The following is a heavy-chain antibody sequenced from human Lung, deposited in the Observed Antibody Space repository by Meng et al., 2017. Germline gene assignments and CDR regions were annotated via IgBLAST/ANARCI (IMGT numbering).Heavy chain of an antibody. J-gene: IGHJ4*02. CDR1: GFTFSRNA. CDR2: ISYDGSNQ. Sequence: QWQLVESGGGVVHPGRSLRLSCAASGFTFSRNAMHWVRQAPGKGLEWVAAISYDGSNQHYADSVKGRFTISRDNSENTLYLQMNSLRAEDTAVYYCARNNYGDYYFDYWGQGTLVTVSS. CDR3: ARNNYGDYYFDY. V-gene: IGHV3-30*01. D-gene: IGHD4-17*01.